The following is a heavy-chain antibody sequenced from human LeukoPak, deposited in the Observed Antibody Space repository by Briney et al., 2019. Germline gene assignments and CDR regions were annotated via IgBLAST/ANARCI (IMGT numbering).Heavy chain of an antibody. CDR2: IFRDDST. Sequence: HPGGSQRLSCAASGFTVSNNYMMWVRQAPGKGLEWVSAIFRDDSTYYADSVKGRLTISRDNSKNTLYLQMTSLRVDDTAMYYCLCYHDSSSCVDYWGQGALVTVS. CDR3: LCYHDSSSCVDY. CDR1: GFTVSNNY. V-gene: IGHV3-53*01. J-gene: IGHJ4*02. D-gene: IGHD3-22*01.